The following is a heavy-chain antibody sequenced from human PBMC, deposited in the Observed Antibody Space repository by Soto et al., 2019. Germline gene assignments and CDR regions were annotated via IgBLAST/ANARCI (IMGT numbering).Heavy chain of an antibody. Sequence: EVHLLESGGGLVHPGESLRLSCGASGFTFSSCVMTWVRQAPGKGLEWVSCITDSGTGTYYAYSVKGRFTISRDNSKNTMYLQMNNLRAEDTGVYYCAKGLINGRWYAEDWGQGTLVTVSS. J-gene: IGHJ4*02. CDR3: AKGLINGRWYAED. V-gene: IGHV3-23*01. D-gene: IGHD6-13*01. CDR2: ITDSGTGT. CDR1: GFTFSSCV.